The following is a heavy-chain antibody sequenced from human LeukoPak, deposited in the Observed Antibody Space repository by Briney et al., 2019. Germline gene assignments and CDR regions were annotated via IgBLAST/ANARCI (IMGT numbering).Heavy chain of an antibody. Sequence: GGSLRLSCAASGFPFSPYSMHWVRQAPGKGLEWVAVISYDGSNKYYADSVKGRFTISRDNSKNTLYLQMNSLRAEDTAVYYCARDRGLCSGGRCYSGGFDYWGQGTLVTVSS. J-gene: IGHJ4*02. CDR1: GFPFSPYS. CDR3: ARDRGLCSGGRCYSGGFDY. D-gene: IGHD2-15*01. V-gene: IGHV3-30*04. CDR2: ISYDGSNK.